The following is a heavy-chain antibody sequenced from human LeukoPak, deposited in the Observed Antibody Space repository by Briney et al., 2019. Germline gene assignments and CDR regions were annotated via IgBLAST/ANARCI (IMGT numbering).Heavy chain of an antibody. CDR2: MNPNSGNT. Sequence: ASVKVSCKASGYSFTSYDINWVRQAPGQGFEWVGWMNPNSGNTGHAQEFQGRVTMTRDTSMSTAYMELRRLRSEDTAVYYCASWFGENDALDIWGQGTMVTVSS. CDR1: GYSFTSYD. CDR3: ASWFGENDALDI. J-gene: IGHJ3*02. D-gene: IGHD3-10*01. V-gene: IGHV1-8*01.